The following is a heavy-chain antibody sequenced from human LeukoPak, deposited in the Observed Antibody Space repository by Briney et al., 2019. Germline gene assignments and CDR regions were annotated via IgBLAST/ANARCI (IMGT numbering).Heavy chain of an antibody. J-gene: IGHJ3*02. CDR1: GLPLSDCRYY. CDR2: KYYSGSA. Sequence: TLSLPCSVSGLPLSDCRYYWTWIAPHPGRTLEWCGYKYYSGSAKYNPSLKSRLTISIDTSKNQFSLHLSSVTAADTATYYCATPYCSSISCLDVFNMWGKGTRVTVSS. D-gene: IGHD2-2*01. V-gene: IGHV4-31*03. CDR3: ATPYCSSISCLDVFNM.